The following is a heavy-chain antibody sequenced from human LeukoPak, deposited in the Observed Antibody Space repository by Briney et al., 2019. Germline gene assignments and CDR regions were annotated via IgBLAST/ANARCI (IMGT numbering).Heavy chain of an antibody. CDR1: GYTFTDYY. J-gene: IGHJ5*02. CDR3: ARGGKDCSSTSCGKDNWFDP. V-gene: IGHV1-69-2*01. CDR2: VDPEDGET. Sequence: GASVKVSCKASGYTFTDYYMHWVQQAPGRGLEWMGRVDPEDGETIYAEKFQGRVTITADESTSTAYMELSSLRSEDTAVYYCARGGKDCSSTSCGKDNWFDPWGQGTLVTVSS. D-gene: IGHD2-2*01.